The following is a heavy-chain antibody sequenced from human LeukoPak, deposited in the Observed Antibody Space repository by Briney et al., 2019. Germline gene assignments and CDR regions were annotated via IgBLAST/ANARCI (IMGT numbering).Heavy chain of an antibody. Sequence: GGSLRLSCAASGFTFGSYSMNWVRQAPGKGLEWVSSISSSSSYIYYADSVKGRFTISRDNAKNSLYLQMNSLRAEDTAVYYCARGLQLLWFGEIGYWGQGTLVTVSS. J-gene: IGHJ4*02. CDR3: ARGLQLLWFGEIGY. V-gene: IGHV3-21*01. CDR1: GFTFGSYS. D-gene: IGHD3-10*01. CDR2: ISSSSSYI.